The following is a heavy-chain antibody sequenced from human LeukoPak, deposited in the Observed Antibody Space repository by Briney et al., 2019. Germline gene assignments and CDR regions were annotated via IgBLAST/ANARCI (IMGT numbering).Heavy chain of an antibody. J-gene: IGHJ4*02. CDR1: GFTFSSYE. CDR3: ARGDTTVVYYFDY. CDR2: ISSSGSTI. Sequence: GGPLRLSCAASGFTFSSYEMNWVRQAPGKGLEWVSYISSSGSTIYYADSVKGRFTISRDNAKNSLYLQMNSLRAEDTAVYYCARGDTTVVYYFDYWGQGTLVTVSS. V-gene: IGHV3-48*03. D-gene: IGHD4-23*01.